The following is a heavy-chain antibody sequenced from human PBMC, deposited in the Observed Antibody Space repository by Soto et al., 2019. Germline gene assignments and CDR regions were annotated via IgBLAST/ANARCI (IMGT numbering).Heavy chain of an antibody. CDR1: GFTFSSYA. CDR3: AREESYYVWGSYRQPGDAFDI. CDR2: ISYDGSNK. V-gene: IGHV3-30-3*01. J-gene: IGHJ3*02. D-gene: IGHD3-16*02. Sequence: LRLSCAASGFTFSSYAMHWVRQAPGKGLEWVAVISYDGSNKYYADSVKGRFTISRDNSKNTLYLQMNSLRAEDTAVYYCAREESYYVWGSYRQPGDAFDIWGQGTMVTVS.